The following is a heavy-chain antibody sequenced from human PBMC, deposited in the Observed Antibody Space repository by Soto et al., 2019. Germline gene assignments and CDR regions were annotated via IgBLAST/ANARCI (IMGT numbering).Heavy chain of an antibody. D-gene: IGHD2-2*01. CDR3: ARTRVPAAMSVDY. Sequence: SETLSLTCTVSGGSISSGGYYWSWIRQHPGKGLEWIGYIYYSGSTYYNPSLKSRVTISADTSKNQFSLKLSSVTAAGTAVYYCARTRVPAAMSVDYWGQGTLVTVSS. J-gene: IGHJ4*02. V-gene: IGHV4-31*03. CDR1: GGSISSGGYY. CDR2: IYYSGST.